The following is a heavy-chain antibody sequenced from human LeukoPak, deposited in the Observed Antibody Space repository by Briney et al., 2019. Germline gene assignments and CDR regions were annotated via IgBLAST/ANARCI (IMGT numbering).Heavy chain of an antibody. CDR1: GFTVSSNY. J-gene: IGHJ3*02. CDR2: IYSGGST. D-gene: IGHD4-23*01. Sequence: GGSLRLSCAASGFTVSSNYMSWVRQAPGKGLEWVSVIYSGGSTYYADSVKGRFTISRDNSKNTLYLQMSSLRAEDTAVYYCARATVVTPEAFDIWGQGTMVTVSS. V-gene: IGHV3-53*01. CDR3: ARATVVTPEAFDI.